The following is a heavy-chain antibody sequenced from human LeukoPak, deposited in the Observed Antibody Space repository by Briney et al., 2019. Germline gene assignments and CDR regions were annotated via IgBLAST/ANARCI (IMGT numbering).Heavy chain of an antibody. J-gene: IGHJ2*01. D-gene: IGHD6-13*01. V-gene: IGHV4-39*01. CDR2: IYYSGNT. CDR1: GGSISSSNYY. Sequence: PSETLSLTCTVSGGSISSSNYYWGWIRQPPGKGLEWIGNIYYSGNTYYNPSLKSRVTISVDTAKNQFSLKLSSVTAADTAVYYCARSSSSWSDWYFDLWGRGTLVTVSS. CDR3: ARSSSSWSDWYFDL.